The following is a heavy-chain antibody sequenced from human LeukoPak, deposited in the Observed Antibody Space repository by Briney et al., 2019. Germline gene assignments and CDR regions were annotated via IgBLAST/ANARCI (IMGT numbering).Heavy chain of an antibody. CDR3: AKVGGEVDY. J-gene: IGHJ4*02. V-gene: IGHV3-30*18. CDR1: GFTFSSYG. Sequence: GGSLRLSCAASGFTFSSYGMHWVRQAPGKGLEWVAVISYDGSNKYYADSVKGRFTISRDNSKTTLYLQMNSLRAEDTAVYYCAKVGGEVDYWGQGTLVTVSS. D-gene: IGHD3-16*01. CDR2: ISYDGSNK.